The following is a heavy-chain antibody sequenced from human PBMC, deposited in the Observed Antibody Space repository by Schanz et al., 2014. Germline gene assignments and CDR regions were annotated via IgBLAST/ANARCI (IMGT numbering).Heavy chain of an antibody. Sequence: QVQLVESGGGVVQPGRSLRLSCAASGFTFSSYGMHWVRQTPGKGLEWVAVISYDGSITYYADSVKDRFTISRDNSKNIMFLQMNSLKTEDTAVYYCAGAVATIRADSFDIWGQGTMXAVSS. CDR2: ISYDGSIT. J-gene: IGHJ3*02. CDR1: GFTFSSYG. D-gene: IGHD5-12*01. CDR3: AGAVATIRADSFDI. V-gene: IGHV3-30*19.